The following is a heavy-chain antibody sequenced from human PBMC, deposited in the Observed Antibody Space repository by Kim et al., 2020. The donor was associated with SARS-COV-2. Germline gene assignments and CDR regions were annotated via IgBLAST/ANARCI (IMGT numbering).Heavy chain of an antibody. J-gene: IGHJ5*02. CDR3: ARVASSIAVAVAFDP. CDR1: GGSISSYY. V-gene: IGHV4-59*01. D-gene: IGHD6-19*01. CDR2: IYYSGST. Sequence: SETLSLTCTVSGGSISSYYWSWIRQPPGKGLEWIGYIYYSGSTNYNPSLKSRVTISVDTSKNQFSLKLSSVTDADTAVYYCARVASSIAVAVAFDPWGQGTLVTVSS.